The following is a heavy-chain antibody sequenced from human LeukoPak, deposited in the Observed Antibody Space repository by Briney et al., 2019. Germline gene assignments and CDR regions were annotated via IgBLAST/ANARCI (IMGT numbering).Heavy chain of an antibody. V-gene: IGHV3-23*01. CDR3: AKDCIAARPNPLPPSLGPGGSAFDI. CDR1: GFTFSSYA. J-gene: IGHJ3*02. Sequence: YPGGSLRLSCAASGFTFSSYAMSWVRQAPGKGLEWVSAISGSGGSTYYADSVKGRFTISRDNSKNTLYLQMNSLRAEDTAVYYCAKDCIAARPNPLPPSLGPGGSAFDIWGQGTMVTVSS. D-gene: IGHD6-6*01. CDR2: ISGSGGST.